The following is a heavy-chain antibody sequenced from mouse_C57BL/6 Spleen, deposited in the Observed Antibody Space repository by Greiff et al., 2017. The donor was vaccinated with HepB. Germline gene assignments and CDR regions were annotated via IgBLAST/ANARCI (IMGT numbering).Heavy chain of an antibody. J-gene: IGHJ1*03. Sequence: DVMLVESGGGLVKPGGSLKLSCAASGFTFSSYAMSWVRQTPEKRLEWVATISDGGSYTYYPDNVKGRFTISRDNAKNNLYLQMSHLKSEDTAMYYCARYYGSSPGYFDVWGTGTTVTVSS. CDR1: GFTFSSYA. V-gene: IGHV5-4*03. CDR2: ISDGGSYT. CDR3: ARYYGSSPGYFDV. D-gene: IGHD1-1*01.